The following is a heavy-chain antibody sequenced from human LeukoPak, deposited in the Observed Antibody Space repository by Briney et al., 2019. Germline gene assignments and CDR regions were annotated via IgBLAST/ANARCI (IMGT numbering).Heavy chain of an antibody. D-gene: IGHD3-22*01. CDR3: ARVVVSSGYAYYFDY. V-gene: IGHV4-59*01. J-gene: IGHJ4*02. CDR2: IYYSGST. Sequence: PSETLSLTCTVSGGSISSYYWSWIRQPPGKGLEWIGYIYYSGSTNYNPSLKSRVTISVDTSKNQFSLKLSSVTAADTAVYYCARVVVSSGYAYYFDYWGQGTLVTVSS. CDR1: GGSISSYY.